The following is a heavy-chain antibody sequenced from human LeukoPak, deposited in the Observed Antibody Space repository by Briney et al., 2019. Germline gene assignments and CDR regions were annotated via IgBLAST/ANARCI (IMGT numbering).Heavy chain of an antibody. CDR1: GYTLTELS. V-gene: IGHV1-24*01. CDR2: FDPEDGET. CDR3: ATVLTRAVTQSVYFDY. Sequence: AXXKVSCKVSGYTLTELSMHWVRQAPGKGLEWMGGFDPEDGETIYAQKFQGRVTMTEDTSTDTAYMELSSLRSEDTAVYYCATVLTRAVTQSVYFDYWGQGTLVTVSS. D-gene: IGHD4-17*01. J-gene: IGHJ4*02.